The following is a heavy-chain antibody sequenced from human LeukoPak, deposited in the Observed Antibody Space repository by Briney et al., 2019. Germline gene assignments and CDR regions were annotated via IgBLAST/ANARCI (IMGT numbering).Heavy chain of an antibody. CDR1: GFTFTDYA. CDR2: ISGSGDST. Sequence: PGGSLRLSCAASGFTFTDYAMTWVRQAPGKGLEWVSGISGSGDSTYHADSVRGRFAISRDNSKNTLYLQMNSLRAEDTAVYYCAKGPSGIVVVPGDHWGQGTLVTVSS. CDR3: AKGPSGIVVVPGDH. J-gene: IGHJ4*02. V-gene: IGHV3-23*01. D-gene: IGHD2-2*01.